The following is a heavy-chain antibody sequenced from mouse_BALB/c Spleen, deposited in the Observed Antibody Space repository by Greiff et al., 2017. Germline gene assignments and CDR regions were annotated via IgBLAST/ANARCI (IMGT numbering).Heavy chain of an antibody. CDR3: ARDDYGNRDGFAY. J-gene: IGHJ3*01. CDR2: IRNKANDYTT. V-gene: IGHV7-1*02. CDR1: GFTFSDFY. D-gene: IGHD2-1*01. Sequence: EVQVVESGGGLVQPGGSLRLSCATSGFTFSDFYMEWVRQPPGKGLEWIAAIRNKANDYTTEYSASVKGRFIVSRDTSQSILYLQMNTLRAEDTAMYYCARDDYGNRDGFAYWGQGTLVTVSA.